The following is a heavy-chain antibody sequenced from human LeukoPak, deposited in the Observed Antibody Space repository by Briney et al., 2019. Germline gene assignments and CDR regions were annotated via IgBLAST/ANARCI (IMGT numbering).Heavy chain of an antibody. CDR3: AGGEKGVPRGAKFDP. CDR1: GGSISSGSYY. V-gene: IGHV4-61*02. J-gene: IGHJ5*02. CDR2: IYTSGST. D-gene: IGHD3-16*01. Sequence: SQTLSLTCTVSGGSISSGSYYWSWIRQPAGKGLEWIGRIYTSGSTNYNPSLKSRVTISVDTSKNQFSLKLSSVTAADTAVYYCAGGEKGVPRGAKFDPWGQGTLVTVSS.